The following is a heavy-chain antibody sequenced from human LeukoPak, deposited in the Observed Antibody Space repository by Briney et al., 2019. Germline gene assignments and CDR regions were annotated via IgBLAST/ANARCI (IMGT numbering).Heavy chain of an antibody. J-gene: IGHJ4*02. V-gene: IGHV6-1*01. CDR1: GDSVSNNGVT. Sequence: SQTLSLTCAISGDSVSNNGVTWTWIRQSPSRGLEWLGRTYYRSTWSNDYAVSLKSRMTINADTAKNQFSLQLNSVTPDDTAVYYCARERGSPTWIDFWGPGTPVTVSS. D-gene: IGHD1-26*01. CDR2: TYYRSTWSN. CDR3: ARERGSPTWIDF.